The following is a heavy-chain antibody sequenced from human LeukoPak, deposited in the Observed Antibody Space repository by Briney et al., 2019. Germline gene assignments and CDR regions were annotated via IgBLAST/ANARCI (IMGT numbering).Heavy chain of an antibody. V-gene: IGHV3-30*14. CDR1: GLTFSSYD. J-gene: IGHJ4*02. CDR3: VRGYCTNGVCHTTPFDY. Sequence: GGSLRLSCEASGLTFSSYDMNWVRQAPGKGLEGVAVISYDGSNKYYTDSVKGRFTISRDNSKNTLYLQMNSLRAEDTAVYYCVRGYCTNGVCHTTPFDYWGQGTLVTVSS. D-gene: IGHD2-8*01. CDR2: ISYDGSNK.